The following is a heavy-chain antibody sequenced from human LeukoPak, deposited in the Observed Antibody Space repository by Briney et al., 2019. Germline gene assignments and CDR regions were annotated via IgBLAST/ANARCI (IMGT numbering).Heavy chain of an antibody. D-gene: IGHD3-10*01. J-gene: IGHJ5*02. V-gene: IGHV1-24*01. CDR1: GYTLTELS. Sequence: ASVKVSCKVSGYTLTELSMHWVRQAPGKGLEWMGGFDPEDGETIYAQKFQGRVTITADESTSTAYMELSSLRSEDTAVYYCARVRGITMVRGAANWFDPWGQGTLVTVSS. CDR3: ARVRGITMVRGAANWFDP. CDR2: FDPEDGET.